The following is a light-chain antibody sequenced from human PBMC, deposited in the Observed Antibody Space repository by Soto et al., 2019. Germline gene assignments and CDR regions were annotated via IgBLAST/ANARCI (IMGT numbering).Light chain of an antibody. J-gene: IGKJ2*01. V-gene: IGKV4-1*01. CDR2: WAS. CDR1: QSVLYRSNNKNY. CDR3: QQYYTTLPYT. Sequence: DIVMTQSPDSLAVSLGEKATINCKSSQSVLYRSNNKNYLAWYQQKSGQPPKLLIYWASTRESGVPDRFSGSGSGTDFTLTISSLQAEDVAVYYCQQYYTTLPYTFGQGTKLEIK.